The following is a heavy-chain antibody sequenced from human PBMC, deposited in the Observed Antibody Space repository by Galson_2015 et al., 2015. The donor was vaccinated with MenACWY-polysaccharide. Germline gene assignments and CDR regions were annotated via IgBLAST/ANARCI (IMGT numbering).Heavy chain of an antibody. D-gene: IGHD1-26*01. CDR2: IYWDGDK. V-gene: IGHV2-5*02. J-gene: IGHJ4*02. CDR1: GFSVTATGVG. CDR3: VRLLGGVSFDS. Sequence: ALVKPTQTLSLTCTFSGFSVTATGVGVGWIRQPPGKAPEWLAHIYWDGDKRFSPSLGARLTITKDTSRDQVVLTMTDMDPVDTATYYCVRLLGGVSFDSWGQGTL.